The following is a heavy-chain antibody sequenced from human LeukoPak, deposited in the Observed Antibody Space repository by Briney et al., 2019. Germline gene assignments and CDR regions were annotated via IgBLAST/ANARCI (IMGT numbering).Heavy chain of an antibody. CDR3: ARAPGYSGYEYNFDY. CDR1: GGSISSSTYF. D-gene: IGHD5-12*01. J-gene: IGHJ4*02. CDR2: IYYSGST. V-gene: IGHV4-39*07. Sequence: SETLSLTCTVSGGSISSSTYFWGWIRQPPGKGLEWIGTIYYSGSTYYNPSLKSRVTISVDTSKNQFSLKLSSVTAADTAVYYCARAPGYSGYEYNFDYWGQGTLVTVSS.